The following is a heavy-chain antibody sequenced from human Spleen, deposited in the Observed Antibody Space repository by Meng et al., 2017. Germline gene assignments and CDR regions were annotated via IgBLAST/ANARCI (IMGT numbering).Heavy chain of an antibody. J-gene: IGHJ4*02. CDR2: ISITGDTT. V-gene: IGHV3-23*01. Sequence: GESLKISCAVSGFTFSSSAMSWVRQAPGKGLEWVSSISITGDTTRYADSVKGRFTVSRDNSKSTLHLQMNSLRAEDTAVYYCAKERRPNDYWGQGTRVTGSS. CDR3: AKERRPNDY. CDR1: GFTFSSSA.